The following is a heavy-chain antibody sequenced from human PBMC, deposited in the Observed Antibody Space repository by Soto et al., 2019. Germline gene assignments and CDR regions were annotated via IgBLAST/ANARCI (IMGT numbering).Heavy chain of an antibody. Sequence: GGSLRLSCAASGFTFSSYSMNWVRQAPGKGLEWVSSISSSSSYIYYADSVKGRFTISRDNAKNSLYLQMNSLRAEDTAVYYCARETLVVPAATPTMPSDYWGQGTLVTVSS. CDR2: ISSSSSYI. D-gene: IGHD2-2*01. J-gene: IGHJ4*02. CDR3: ARETLVVPAATPTMPSDY. CDR1: GFTFSSYS. V-gene: IGHV3-21*01.